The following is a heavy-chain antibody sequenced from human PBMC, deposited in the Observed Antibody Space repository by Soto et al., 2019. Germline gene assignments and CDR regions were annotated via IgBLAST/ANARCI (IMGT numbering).Heavy chain of an antibody. CDR2: IYYSGST. V-gene: IGHV4-59*12. CDR3: ARRYYDFWSGYYYYYMNV. J-gene: IGHJ6*03. D-gene: IGHD3-3*01. Sequence: SGTLSLTCTVSGCSSSRYYWSLVRPPPGKGLEWIGYIYYSGSTNYNPSLKSRVTISVDTSKNQFSLILSSVTAADTAVYYCARRYYDFWSGYYYYYMNVWGKGTTVTVSS. CDR1: GCSSSRYY.